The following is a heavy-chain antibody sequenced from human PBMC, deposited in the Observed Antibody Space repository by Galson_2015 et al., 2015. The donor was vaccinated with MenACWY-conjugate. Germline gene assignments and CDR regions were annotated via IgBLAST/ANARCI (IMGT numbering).Heavy chain of an antibody. CDR3: AREYSNYEYYYYYMDV. V-gene: IGHV1-46*01. D-gene: IGHD4-11*01. J-gene: IGHJ6*03. Sequence: SVKVSCKASGYTFTSYYMHWARQAPGQGLEWMGIINPSGGSTSYAQKFQGRVTMTRDTSTSTVYMELSSLRSEDTAVYYCAREYSNYEYYYYYMDVWGKGTTVTVSS. CDR1: GYTFTSYY. CDR2: INPSGGST.